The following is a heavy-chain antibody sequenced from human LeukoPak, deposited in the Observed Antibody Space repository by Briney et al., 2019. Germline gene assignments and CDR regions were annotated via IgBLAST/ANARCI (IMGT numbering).Heavy chain of an antibody. CDR1: GGSISSYY. CDR2: IYYSGST. Sequence: SETLSLTCTVSGGSISSYYWSWIRQPPGKGLEWIGYIYYSGSTNYNPSLKSRVTISVDTSKNQFSLKLSSVTAADTAVYYCARRHSSGWYTPLDWYFDLWGRGTLVTVSS. J-gene: IGHJ2*01. CDR3: ARRHSSGWYTPLDWYFDL. D-gene: IGHD6-19*01. V-gene: IGHV4-59*01.